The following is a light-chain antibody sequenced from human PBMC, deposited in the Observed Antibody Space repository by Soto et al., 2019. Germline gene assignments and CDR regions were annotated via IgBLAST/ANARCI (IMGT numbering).Light chain of an antibody. CDR2: DAS. J-gene: IGKJ1*01. Sequence: IVLTQSPSTLSLSPGERATLSCRASQSVSSYLAWYQQKPGQAPRLLIYDASNRATGIPARFSGSGSGTDFTLTISSLQPEDFATYYCQQYDSFSVTFGQGTKVDIK. CDR1: QSVSSY. V-gene: IGKV3-11*01. CDR3: QQYDSFSVT.